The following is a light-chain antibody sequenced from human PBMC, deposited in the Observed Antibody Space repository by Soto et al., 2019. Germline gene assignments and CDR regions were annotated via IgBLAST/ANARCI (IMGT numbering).Light chain of an antibody. Sequence: DTVLTQSPDTLSLSPGERATLSCKASQSISDYLAWYQQKPGQAPRLLIYDASKRATGIPARFSGSGSGTDFTLTISSLEPEDFAVYYCQHRSDWPSAFGGGTKVEIK. J-gene: IGKJ4*01. CDR2: DAS. CDR3: QHRSDWPSA. V-gene: IGKV3-11*01. CDR1: QSISDY.